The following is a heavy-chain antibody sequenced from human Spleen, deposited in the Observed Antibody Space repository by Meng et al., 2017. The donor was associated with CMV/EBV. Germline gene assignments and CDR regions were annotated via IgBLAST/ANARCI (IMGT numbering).Heavy chain of an antibody. CDR3: ARDFYTYGSPWFDP. CDR2: VHHSGTT. D-gene: IGHD3-10*01. Sequence: GSLRLSCTVSGYSINSGYYWSWIRQSPGRGLEWMGGVHHSGTTYYNLSLKGRLTISLDTSNNLIFLRLKSVTAADTAVYYCARDFYTYGSPWFDPWGQGTLVTVSS. CDR1: GYSINSGYY. J-gene: IGHJ5*02. V-gene: IGHV4-38-2*02.